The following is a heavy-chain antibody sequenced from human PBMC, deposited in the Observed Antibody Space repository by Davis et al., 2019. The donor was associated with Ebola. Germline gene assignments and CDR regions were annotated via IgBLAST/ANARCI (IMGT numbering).Heavy chain of an antibody. V-gene: IGHV1-2*02. J-gene: IGHJ4*02. D-gene: IGHD6-13*01. CDR2: ISPHSGGT. Sequence: ASVKVSCKASGYRFTDHSIHWVRRAPGRGPEWMGWISPHSGGTMYAQKFQGRVTLTRDTSTDTAYTEVVNLRPDDTAVYYCARDRDKQLMQGGDFWGQGTQVTVSS. CDR3: ARDRDKQLMQGGDF. CDR1: GYRFTDHS.